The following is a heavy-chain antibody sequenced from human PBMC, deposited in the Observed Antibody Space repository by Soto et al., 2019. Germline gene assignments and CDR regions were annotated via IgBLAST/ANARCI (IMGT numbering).Heavy chain of an antibody. CDR3: TAEDPSWLRGLEY. Sequence: EVQLVESGGGLVKPGESLRLSCEASGASFTNAWMNWVRQAPGKGLEWVGRIKTRIDSATTDYAAPVKGRFTISRDDSKNTLYLQMARLKTEDTAVYYCTAEDPSWLRGLEYWGQGTLVTVSS. CDR1: GASFTNAW. J-gene: IGHJ4*02. CDR2: IKTRIDSATT. D-gene: IGHD5-12*01. V-gene: IGHV3-15*01.